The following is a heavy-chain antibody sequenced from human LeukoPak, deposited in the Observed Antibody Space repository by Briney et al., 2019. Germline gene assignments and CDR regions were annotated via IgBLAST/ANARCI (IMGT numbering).Heavy chain of an antibody. J-gene: IGHJ4*02. V-gene: IGHV3-30-3*01. CDR3: ARDGWELLTSLYYFDC. Sequence: GGSLRLSCAASGFTFSSYAMHWVRQAPGKGLEGVAVISYDGSNKYYADSVKGRFTISRDNSKNTLYLQMNSLRAEDTAVYYCARDGWELLTSLYYFDCWGQGTLVTVSS. CDR1: GFTFSSYA. D-gene: IGHD1-26*01. CDR2: ISYDGSNK.